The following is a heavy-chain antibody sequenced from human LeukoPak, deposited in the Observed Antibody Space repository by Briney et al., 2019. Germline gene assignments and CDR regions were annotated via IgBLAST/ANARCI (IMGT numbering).Heavy chain of an antibody. J-gene: IGHJ4*02. Sequence: GGSLRLSCAASGFTFSTYDMNWVRQAPGKGLEWVSYISSRGTTIYYTGSVKGRFTISRDNSKNTLYLEMNSLRAEDTAVYYCARGRISPDYWGQGTLVTVSS. V-gene: IGHV3-48*03. D-gene: IGHD3-3*02. CDR3: ARGRISPDY. CDR2: ISSRGTTI. CDR1: GFTFSTYD.